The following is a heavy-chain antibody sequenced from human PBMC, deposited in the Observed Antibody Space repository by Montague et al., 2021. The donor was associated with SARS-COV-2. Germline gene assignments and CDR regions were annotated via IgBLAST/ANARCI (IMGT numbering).Heavy chain of an antibody. CDR3: ARGGYSYGWDD. Sequence: SETLSLTCTVTGGPISGSSYYWGWIRQSPGKGLEWIASVNYSGNTYYSPSLKSRLTISVDTSKNQFPLKLNSVTAADTALYYCARGGYSYGWDDWGQGTLVTVSS. CDR1: GGPISGSSYY. D-gene: IGHD5-18*01. CDR2: VNYSGNT. J-gene: IGHJ4*02. V-gene: IGHV4-39*06.